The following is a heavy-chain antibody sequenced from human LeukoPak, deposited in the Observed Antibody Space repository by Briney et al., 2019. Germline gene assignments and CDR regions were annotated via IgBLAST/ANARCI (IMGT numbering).Heavy chain of an antibody. CDR3: ARLDPVGAPGY. D-gene: IGHD1-26*01. Sequence: PSETLSLTCTVSGGSINIDNYYWGWIRQPPGKGLEWIGSTYYRGSAYYTPSLKSRVTISVDTSKNQFSLKLSSVTAADTAVYYCARLDPVGAPGYWGQGTLVTVSS. V-gene: IGHV4-39*01. CDR1: GGSINIDNYY. J-gene: IGHJ4*02. CDR2: TYYRGSA.